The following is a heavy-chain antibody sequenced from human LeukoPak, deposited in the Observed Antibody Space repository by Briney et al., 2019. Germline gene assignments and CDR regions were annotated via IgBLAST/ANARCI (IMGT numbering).Heavy chain of an antibody. Sequence: ASVKVSCKASGYTFTSYDINWVRQATGQGLKWMGWMNPNSGNTGYAQKFQGRVTMTRNTSISTAYMELSSLRSEDTAVYYCARGGTSSYYYYYGMDVWGQGTTVTVSS. CDR2: MNPNSGNT. V-gene: IGHV1-8*01. CDR1: GYTFTSYD. J-gene: IGHJ6*02. CDR3: ARGGTSSYYYYYGMDV. D-gene: IGHD2-2*01.